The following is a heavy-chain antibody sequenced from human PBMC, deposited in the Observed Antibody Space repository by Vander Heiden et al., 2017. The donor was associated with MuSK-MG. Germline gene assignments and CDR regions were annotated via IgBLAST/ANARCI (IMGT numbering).Heavy chain of an antibody. V-gene: IGHV1-69*01. CDR3: ARDRYDILTGYYYYMDV. Sequence: QVQLLQSGAEVTQTRSAVKVSCKDSDGTFSGYGIRWVRQVPGQGLEWLGGIIPILGAGNDAQKCQGRVTLTADESTSTAYMVLSSLRSEDAAVYYCARDRYDILTGYYYYMDVWGKRTTVTVSS. CDR1: DGTFSGYG. CDR2: IIPILGAG. D-gene: IGHD3-9*01. J-gene: IGHJ6*03.